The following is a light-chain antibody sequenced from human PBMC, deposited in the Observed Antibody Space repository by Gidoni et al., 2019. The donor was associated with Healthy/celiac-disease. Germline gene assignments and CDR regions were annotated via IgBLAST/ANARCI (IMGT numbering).Light chain of an antibody. CDR3: QQYGSSPPGSS. J-gene: IGKJ2*04. Sequence: EIVLTQSPGTLSLSPGERATLSCRASQSVSSSYLAWYQQKPGQAPRLLIYGASSRATGIPDRFSGSGSGTDFTLTISRLEPEDFAVYYCQQYGSSPPGSSFGQXTKLEIK. V-gene: IGKV3-20*01. CDR1: QSVSSSY. CDR2: GAS.